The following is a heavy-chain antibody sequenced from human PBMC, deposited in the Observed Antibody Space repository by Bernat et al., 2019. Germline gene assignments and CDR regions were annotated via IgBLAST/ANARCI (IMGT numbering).Heavy chain of an antibody. CDR3: AREARDTMIVVVSDAFDI. D-gene: IGHD3-22*01. CDR1: GFSFSNYN. Sequence: EVQLVESGGGLVQPGGSLRLSCAASGFSFSNYNMNWVRQAPGKGLEWVSSISSSSSYIYYADSVKGRFTISRDNAKNSLYLQMNSMRAEDTAVYYCAREARDTMIVVVSDAFDIWGQGTMVTVSS. J-gene: IGHJ3*02. CDR2: ISSSSSYI. V-gene: IGHV3-21*01.